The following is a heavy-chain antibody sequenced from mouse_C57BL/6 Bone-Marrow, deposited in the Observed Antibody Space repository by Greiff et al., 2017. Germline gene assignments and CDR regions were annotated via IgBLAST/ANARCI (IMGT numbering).Heavy chain of an antibody. D-gene: IGHD2-2*01. J-gene: IGHJ4*01. CDR3: ARWLPSMDY. Sequence: EVKLVESGPGLVKPSQSLSLTCSVTGYSITSGYYWNWIRQFPGNKLEWMGYISYDGSNNYNPSLKNRISITRDTSKNQFFLKLNSVTTEDTATYYCARWLPSMDYWGQGTSVTVSS. CDR2: ISYDGSN. V-gene: IGHV3-6*01. CDR1: GYSITSGYY.